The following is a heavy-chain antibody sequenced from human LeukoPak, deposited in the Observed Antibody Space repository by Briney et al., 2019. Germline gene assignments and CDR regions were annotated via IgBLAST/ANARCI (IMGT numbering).Heavy chain of an antibody. V-gene: IGHV1-8*01. CDR2: MNPNSGNT. Sequence: ASVKVSCKASGYTFTSYDINWVRQATGQGLERMGWMNPNSGNTGYAQKFQGRVTMTRNTSISTAYMELSSLRSEDTALYYCASGFVVVHYYYMDVWGKGTTVTVSS. D-gene: IGHD2-2*01. CDR3: ASGFVVVHYYYMDV. CDR1: GYTFTSYD. J-gene: IGHJ6*03.